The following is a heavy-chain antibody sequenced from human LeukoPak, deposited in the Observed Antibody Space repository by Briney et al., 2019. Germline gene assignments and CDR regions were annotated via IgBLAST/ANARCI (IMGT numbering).Heavy chain of an antibody. CDR3: ARVGSGSFDY. V-gene: IGHV4-59*01. CDR2: VYYSGNA. J-gene: IGHJ4*02. Sequence: SETLSLTCTISGGSIRTYYWTWIRQPPGKGLEWIAYVYYSGNANYNPSLKSRVNISVDTSKNQFSLKLSSVTAADTAVYYRARVGSGSFDYWGQGTLVAVSS. D-gene: IGHD1-26*01. CDR1: GGSIRTYY.